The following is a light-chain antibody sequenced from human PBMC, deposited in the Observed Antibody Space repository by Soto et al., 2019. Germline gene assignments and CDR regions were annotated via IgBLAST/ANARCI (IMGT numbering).Light chain of an antibody. CDR2: DAS. Sequence: DIQMTQSPSPLSASVGDRVTITCQASQDISNYLNWYQQKPGKAPKLLIYDASNLETGVPSRFSGSGSGTDFTFTISSLQPEDIATYYCQQYDNLPPLLTFGGGTKVEIK. CDR1: QDISNY. J-gene: IGKJ4*01. V-gene: IGKV1-33*01. CDR3: QQYDNLPPLLT.